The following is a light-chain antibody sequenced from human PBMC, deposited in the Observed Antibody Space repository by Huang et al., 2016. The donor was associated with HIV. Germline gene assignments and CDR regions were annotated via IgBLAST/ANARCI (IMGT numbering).Light chain of an antibody. CDR1: QDISTS. J-gene: IGKJ5*01. Sequence: QLTQSPSSLSMSVGDRVIITCQASQDISTSLAWYQHKPGRAPKLLLSAASTLQSGVPSRFSGGSAGTYFTLIITNLQPDDFATYYCQQLHSYPITFGQGTRLDI. CDR2: AAS. CDR3: QQLHSYPIT. V-gene: IGKV1-9*01.